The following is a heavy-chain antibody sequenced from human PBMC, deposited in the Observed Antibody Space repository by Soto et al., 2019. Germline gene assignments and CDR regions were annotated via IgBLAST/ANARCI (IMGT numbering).Heavy chain of an antibody. D-gene: IGHD3-22*01. CDR3: ARARPSYYSDGSGLDF. CDR1: GGSISGGGYS. Sequence: QLQLQESGSRLVRPSQTLSLTCAVSGGSISGGGYSWTWIRQPPGKGLEWVGHTYHTGTAYYSPSLKRRVSLSVDPSKDQFSLKLTSATAADTAVYYCARARPSYYSDGSGLDFWGQGTLVTVSS. CDR2: TYHTGTA. J-gene: IGHJ4*02. V-gene: IGHV4-30-2*01.